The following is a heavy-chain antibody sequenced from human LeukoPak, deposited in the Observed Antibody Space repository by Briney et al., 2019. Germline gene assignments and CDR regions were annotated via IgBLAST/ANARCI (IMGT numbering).Heavy chain of an antibody. CDR1: GFTFSSYG. Sequence: GGSLRLSCAASGFTFSSYGMHWVRQAPGKGLEWVAFIRYDGSNKYYADSVKGRFTISRDNAKNSLYLQMNSLRAEDTAVYYCARGGNPYCGGDCWEDYWGQGTLVTVSS. CDR2: IRYDGSNK. J-gene: IGHJ4*02. CDR3: ARGGNPYCGGDCWEDY. V-gene: IGHV3-30*02. D-gene: IGHD2-21*02.